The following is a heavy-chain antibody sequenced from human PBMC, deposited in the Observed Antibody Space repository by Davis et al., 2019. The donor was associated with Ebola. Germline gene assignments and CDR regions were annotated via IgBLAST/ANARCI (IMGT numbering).Heavy chain of an antibody. Sequence: GESLKISCAASGFAFSSYAMHWVRQAPGKGLEWVAVISYDGNNRYYADSVKGRFTISRNYSKNTLSLQMNSLRAEDTAVYYCAKADPQQYFDYWGQGTLVTVSS. CDR1: GFAFSSYA. CDR3: AKADPQQYFDY. V-gene: IGHV3-30-3*01. CDR2: ISYDGNNR. J-gene: IGHJ4*02.